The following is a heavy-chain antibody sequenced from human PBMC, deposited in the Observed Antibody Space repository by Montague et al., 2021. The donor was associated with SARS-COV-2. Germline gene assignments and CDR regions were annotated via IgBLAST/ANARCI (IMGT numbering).Heavy chain of an antibody. Sequence: PALVKPTQTLTLTCTFSGFSLSTSGVGVGWIRQPPGKALEWLALIYWDDDKRYSPSLKSRLTITKDTPKNQVVLTMTNMDPVDTATYYCAHRRGLLLSDAFDIWGQGIMVTVSS. CDR1: GFSLSTSGVG. CDR3: AHRRGLLLSDAFDI. J-gene: IGHJ3*02. D-gene: IGHD1-26*01. CDR2: IYWDDDK. V-gene: IGHV2-5*02.